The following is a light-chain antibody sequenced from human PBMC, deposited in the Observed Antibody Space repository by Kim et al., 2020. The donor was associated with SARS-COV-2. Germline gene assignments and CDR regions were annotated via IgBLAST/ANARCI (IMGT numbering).Light chain of an antibody. Sequence: QSALTQPASVSGFPGQSITISCTGTSSDVGGYNYVSWYQQHPGKAPKLMIYDVDKRPSGVSNRFSGSKSDNTASLTISGLQAEDEADYSCTSYTSSSTWVFGGGTKLTVL. CDR2: DVD. V-gene: IGLV2-14*03. CDR3: TSYTSSSTWV. J-gene: IGLJ3*02. CDR1: SSDVGGYNY.